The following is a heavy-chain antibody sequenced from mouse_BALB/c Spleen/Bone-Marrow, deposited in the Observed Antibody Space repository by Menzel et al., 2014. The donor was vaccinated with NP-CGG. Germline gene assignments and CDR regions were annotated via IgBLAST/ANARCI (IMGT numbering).Heavy chain of an antibody. V-gene: IGHV1S81*02. J-gene: IGHJ4*01. CDR1: GYTFSSDY. Sequence: QVQLQQPGAELVKPGASVKLSCKASGYTFSSDYMYWVKQRPGQGLEWIGEINPSNGGTNFNEKFKSKATLTVDKSSSTAYMQLSSLTSGDSAVYYCTRSRRAMDYWGQGTSVTVSS. D-gene: IGHD2-12*01. CDR2: INPSNGGT. CDR3: TRSRRAMDY.